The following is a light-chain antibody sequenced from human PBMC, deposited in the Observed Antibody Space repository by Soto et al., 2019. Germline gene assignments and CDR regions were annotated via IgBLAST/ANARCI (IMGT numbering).Light chain of an antibody. J-gene: IGKJ2*01. CDR2: AAS. CDR1: QSVSSV. Sequence: EIVMTQSPATLSVSPGERATLSCGASQSVSSVAWYQQKPGQTPKLLIDAASTRATGMPARFSGSGSGTEFTLTISSLQSEDFAVYYCQQNDNWPHTFGQGTKLEIK. CDR3: QQNDNWPHT. V-gene: IGKV3D-15*01.